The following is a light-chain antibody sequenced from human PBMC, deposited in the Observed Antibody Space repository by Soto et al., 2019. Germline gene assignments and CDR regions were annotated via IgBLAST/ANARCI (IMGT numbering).Light chain of an antibody. V-gene: IGKV1-5*01. Sequence: DIPMTQSPSTLSASVGAKVTITSRASQTISDFLAWYQHKPGEAPKLLIAEASRLESGVPSRFSGGGSGTEFTLTISRLQPDDVATYYCQHYISFPWTFGQGTKVDIK. J-gene: IGKJ1*01. CDR1: QTISDF. CDR2: EAS. CDR3: QHYISFPWT.